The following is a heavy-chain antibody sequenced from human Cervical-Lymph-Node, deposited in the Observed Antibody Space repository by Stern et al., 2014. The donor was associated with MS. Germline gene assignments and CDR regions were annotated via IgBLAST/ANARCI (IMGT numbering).Heavy chain of an antibody. V-gene: IGHV1-69*01. J-gene: IGHJ4*02. D-gene: IGHD6-6*01. CDR2: IIPIFGTA. CDR1: GGTFSNYA. Sequence: VQLLQSGAEVKKPGSSVKVSCKASGGTFSNYAISWVRQAPGQGLEWMGGIIPIFGTANYAKKFPGRVTITADESPSTAYMELSSLRSEDTAVYYCARGGGYSSSPEPWVYWGQGTLVTVSS. CDR3: ARGGGYSSSPEPWVY.